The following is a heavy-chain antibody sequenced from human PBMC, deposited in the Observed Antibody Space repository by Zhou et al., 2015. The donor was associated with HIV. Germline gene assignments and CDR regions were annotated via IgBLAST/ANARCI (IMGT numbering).Heavy chain of an antibody. CDR2: MNPNSGNT. V-gene: IGHV1-8*01. Sequence: QVHLVQSGAEVKKPGASVKVSCTASGYTFSVYDISWVRQAPGQGLEWMGWMNPNSGNTGYAQRFQGRVTMTRDTSISTAFMELNNLRSEDTAVYYCARAPEWQWLAEEGGFDVWGQGTKVTVSS. CDR3: ARAPEWQWLAEEGGFDV. D-gene: IGHD6-19*01. J-gene: IGHJ3*01. CDR1: GYTFSVYD.